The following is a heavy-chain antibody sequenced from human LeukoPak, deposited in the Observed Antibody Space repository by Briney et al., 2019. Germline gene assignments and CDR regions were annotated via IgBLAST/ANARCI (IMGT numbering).Heavy chain of an antibody. D-gene: IGHD6-13*01. CDR2: VYHSGRS. J-gene: IGHJ4*02. CDR3: TREEVSQQQLWD. V-gene: IGHV4-38-2*02. Sequence: SETLSLTCTVSGYSISSGYYWGWVRQPPGKGLEWIGSVYHSGRSYYNPSLKSRVTISLDTSKNQFSLKLSSVTAADTAVYYCTREEVSQQQLWDWGQGTLVTVSS. CDR1: GYSISSGYY.